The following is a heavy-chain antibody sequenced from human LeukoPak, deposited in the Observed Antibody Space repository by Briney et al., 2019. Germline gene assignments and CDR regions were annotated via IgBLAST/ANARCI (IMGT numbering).Heavy chain of an antibody. CDR2: IYTSGST. CDR3: TRHVAFDI. CDR1: GVSISTYY. V-gene: IGHV4-4*09. J-gene: IGHJ3*02. Sequence: SETLSLTCTVSGVSISTYYWPWIRQAPGKGLEGIGCIYTSGSTKYNPSLKSRVTISADTSKNQFSLILNSVTAADTAVYYCTRHVAFDIWGQGTMVVVSS.